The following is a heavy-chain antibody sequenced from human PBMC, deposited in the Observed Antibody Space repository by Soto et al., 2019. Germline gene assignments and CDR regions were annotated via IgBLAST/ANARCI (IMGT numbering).Heavy chain of an antibody. CDR2: ISAYNGNT. CDR1: GYTFTSYG. J-gene: IGHJ4*02. V-gene: IGHV1-18*04. Sequence: QVPLVQSGAEVKKPGASVKVSCKASGYTFTSYGISWVRQAPGQGLEWMGWISAYNGNTNYAQKLQGRVTMTTDTATSTAYMELRSLRSDDTAVYYCARDPIRNYYDSSGYGDYWGQGTLVTVSS. CDR3: ARDPIRNYYDSSGYGDY. D-gene: IGHD3-22*01.